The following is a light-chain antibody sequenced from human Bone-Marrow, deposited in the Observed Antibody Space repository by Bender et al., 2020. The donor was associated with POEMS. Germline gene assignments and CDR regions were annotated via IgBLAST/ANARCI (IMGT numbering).Light chain of an antibody. J-gene: IGLJ3*02. Sequence: QSALTQPASVSGSPGQSITISCTGTNSDIGSYNFVSWYQQHPGNAPKLVIYEVTQRPSGVSNRFSGSKSGNTASLAISGLQSEDEADYYCAVWDDSLNGWVFGGGTKLTVL. CDR2: EVT. CDR1: NSDIGSYNF. CDR3: AVWDDSLNGWV. V-gene: IGLV2-14*02.